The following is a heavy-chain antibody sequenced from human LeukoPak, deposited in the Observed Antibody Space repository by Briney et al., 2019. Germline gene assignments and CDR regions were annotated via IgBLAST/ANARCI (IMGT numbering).Heavy chain of an antibody. J-gene: IGHJ5*02. CDR2: IKQDGSEK. CDR1: GFTFSSYW. D-gene: IGHD4-11*01. Sequence: GGSLRLSCADSGFTFSSYWMSWVRQAPGKGLEWVANIKQDGSEKYYVDSVKGRFTISRDNAKNSLYLQMNSLRAEDTAVYYCARDTVFRQNWFDPWGQGTRVTVSS. CDR3: ARDTVFRQNWFDP. V-gene: IGHV3-7*01.